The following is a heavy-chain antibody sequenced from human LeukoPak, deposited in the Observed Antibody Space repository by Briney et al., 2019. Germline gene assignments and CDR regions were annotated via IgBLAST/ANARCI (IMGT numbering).Heavy chain of an antibody. Sequence: ASVKVSCKASGYTFTSYGISWVRQAPGQGLEWMGWISAYNGNTNYAQKLQGRVTMTTDTSTSTAYMELRSLRSDDTAVYYCARHSRFQQLGSFDYWGQGTLVTVSS. CDR1: GYTFTSYG. CDR2: ISAYNGNT. CDR3: ARHSRFQQLGSFDY. D-gene: IGHD6-13*01. V-gene: IGHV1-18*01. J-gene: IGHJ4*02.